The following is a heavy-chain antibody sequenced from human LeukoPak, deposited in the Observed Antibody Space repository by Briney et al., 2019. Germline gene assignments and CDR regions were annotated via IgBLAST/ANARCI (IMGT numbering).Heavy chain of an antibody. CDR3: ARGNQIFGVVISSFGP. CDR2: ISVYNGDT. V-gene: IGHV1-18*01. CDR1: GYTFTDYG. D-gene: IGHD3-3*01. J-gene: IGHJ5*02. Sequence: VASVKVSCKASGYTFTDYGISWVRQAPGQGLEWMGWISVYNGDTNYAQKLQGRVTMTRDTSISTAYMELSRLRSDDTAVYYCARGNQIFGVVISSFGPWGQGTLVTVSS.